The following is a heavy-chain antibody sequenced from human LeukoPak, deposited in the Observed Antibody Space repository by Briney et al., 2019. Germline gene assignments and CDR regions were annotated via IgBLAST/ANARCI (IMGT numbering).Heavy chain of an antibody. CDR2: ISRHNANT. CDR1: GYTVVSDG. Sequence: ASVKVSCKPSGYTVVSDGISWVRQAPGQGLEWMGWISRHNANTDYAQKFQGRVIMTKDTSTSTVYMELRSLRSDDTAVYYCARVLGYSYGGEAFDIWGQGTVVTVSS. J-gene: IGHJ3*02. D-gene: IGHD5-18*01. CDR3: ARVLGYSYGGEAFDI. V-gene: IGHV1-18*01.